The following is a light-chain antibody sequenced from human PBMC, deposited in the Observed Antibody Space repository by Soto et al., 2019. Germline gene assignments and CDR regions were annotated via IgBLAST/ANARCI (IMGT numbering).Light chain of an antibody. CDR2: KVY. CDR1: QSLVYSDGYTY. J-gene: IGKJ1*01. V-gene: IGKV2-30*01. Sequence: VALTQSPLSLPVTLGQPASISCRSSQSLVYSDGYTYVNWFQQRPGQSQRRLIYKVYNRDSGVQDRFSGSGSGSDFTLKIGRVEAEDVGVYYCMQGSYWPWTFGQGTKVDIK. CDR3: MQGSYWPWT.